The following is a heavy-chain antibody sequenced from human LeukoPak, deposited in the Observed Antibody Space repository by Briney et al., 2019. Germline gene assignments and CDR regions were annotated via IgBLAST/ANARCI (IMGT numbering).Heavy chain of an antibody. D-gene: IGHD5-24*01. CDR3: TRDRERWLVGTFDI. CDR1: GGTFSSYA. V-gene: IGHV1-69*13. CDR2: IIPIFGTA. Sequence: ASVKVSCKASGGTFSSYAISWVRQAPGQGLEWMGGIIPIFGTANYAQKFQGRVTITADESTSTAYMELRSLNSDDTAVYYCTRDRERWLVGTFDIWGQGTMVTVSS. J-gene: IGHJ3*02.